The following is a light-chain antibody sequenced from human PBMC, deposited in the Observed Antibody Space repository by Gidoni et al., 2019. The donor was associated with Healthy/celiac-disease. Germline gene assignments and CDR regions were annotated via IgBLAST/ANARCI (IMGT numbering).Light chain of an antibody. Sequence: IVLTQSPATLSLSPGERATRSCRASQSVSSYLAWYQQKPGQAPRLLIYDASNRATGIPARFSGSGSGTDFTLTISSLEPEDFAVYYCQQRSNWPPLWTFGQXTKLEIK. CDR3: QQRSNWPPLWT. CDR1: QSVSSY. V-gene: IGKV3-11*01. CDR2: DAS. J-gene: IGKJ2*02.